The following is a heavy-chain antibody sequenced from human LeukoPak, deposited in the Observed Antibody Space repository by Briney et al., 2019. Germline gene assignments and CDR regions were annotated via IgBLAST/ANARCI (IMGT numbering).Heavy chain of an antibody. V-gene: IGHV3-30-3*01. CDR3: AGGGYGMDV. CDR2: ISYDGSNK. Sequence: GRSLRLSCAASGFTFSSYAMHWVRQAPGKGLEWVAVISYDGSNKYYADSVKGRFTISRDNSKNTLYLQMNSLRAEDTAVYYCAGGGYGMDVWGQGTTVTVSS. J-gene: IGHJ6*02. CDR1: GFTFSSYA.